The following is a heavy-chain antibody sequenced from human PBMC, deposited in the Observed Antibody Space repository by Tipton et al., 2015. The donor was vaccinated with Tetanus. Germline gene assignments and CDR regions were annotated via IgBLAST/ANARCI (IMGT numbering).Heavy chain of an antibody. D-gene: IGHD2-21*02. CDR3: ARGRAVTAIFPFDY. CDR1: GGSFSGYY. Sequence: TLSLTCAVYGGSFSGYYWSWIRQPPGKGLEWIGEINHSGSTNYNPSLKSRVTISVDTSKNQFSLKLSSVTAADTAVYYCARGRAVTAIFPFDYWGQGTLVTVPS. J-gene: IGHJ4*02. CDR2: INHSGST. V-gene: IGHV4-34*01.